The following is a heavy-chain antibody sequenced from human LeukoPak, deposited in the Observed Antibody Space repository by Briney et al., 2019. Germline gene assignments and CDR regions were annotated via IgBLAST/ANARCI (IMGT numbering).Heavy chain of an antibody. Sequence: GGSLRLSCAASGFTFSSYAMSWVRQAPGKGLEWVSAISGSGGSTYYADSVKGRFTISRDNSKNTLYLQMNSLRAEDTAVYDCAKSLIYCSSTSCYAVDYWGQGTLVTVSS. CDR2: ISGSGGST. J-gene: IGHJ4*02. V-gene: IGHV3-23*01. D-gene: IGHD2-2*01. CDR3: AKSLIYCSSTSCYAVDY. CDR1: GFTFSSYA.